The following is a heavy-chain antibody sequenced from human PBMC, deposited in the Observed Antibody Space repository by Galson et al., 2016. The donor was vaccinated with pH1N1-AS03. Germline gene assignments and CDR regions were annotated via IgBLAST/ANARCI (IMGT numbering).Heavy chain of an antibody. CDR2: IWHDGSEK. V-gene: IGHV3-33*06. J-gene: IGHJ4*02. CDR3: ANDFNYDFWSGYSFY. Sequence: SLRLSCAASGFTFSSHGMHWVRQTPGKGLEWVAVIWHDGSEKYYADSVKGRFTISRDNPKNTLFLQMSALRAEDTAVYYCANDFNYDFWSGYSFYWGQGALVTVSS. D-gene: IGHD3/OR15-3a*01. CDR1: GFTFSSHG.